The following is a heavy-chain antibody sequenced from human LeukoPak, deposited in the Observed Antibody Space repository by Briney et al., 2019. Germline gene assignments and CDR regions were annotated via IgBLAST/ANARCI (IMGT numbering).Heavy chain of an antibody. CDR3: ARSCSSTSCFSYYYYGMDV. CDR2: MNPNSGNT. CDR1: GYTFTSYD. J-gene: IGHJ6*02. V-gene: IGHV1-8*01. D-gene: IGHD2-2*01. Sequence: ASVKVSCKASGYTFTSYDINWVRQATGQGLEWMGWMNPNSGNTGYAQKFQGRVTMTRNTSISTAYMELSSLRSEDTAVYYCARSCSSTSCFSYYYYGMDVWGQGTTVTVSS.